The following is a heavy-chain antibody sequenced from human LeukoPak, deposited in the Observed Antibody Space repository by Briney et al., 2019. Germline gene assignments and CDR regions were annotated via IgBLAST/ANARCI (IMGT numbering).Heavy chain of an antibody. D-gene: IGHD2-2*01. CDR2: ISSSSSTI. Sequence: GGSLRLSCAASRFTFSSYSMNWVRQAPGKGLEWVSYISSSSSTIYYADSVKGRFTISRDNAKNSLYLQMDSLRAEDTAVYYCARGPAIYYFDYWGQGTLVTVSS. CDR3: ARGPAIYYFDY. CDR1: RFTFSSYS. J-gene: IGHJ4*01. V-gene: IGHV3-48*01.